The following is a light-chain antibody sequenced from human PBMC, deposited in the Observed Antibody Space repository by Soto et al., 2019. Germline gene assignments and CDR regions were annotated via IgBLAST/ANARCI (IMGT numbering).Light chain of an antibody. V-gene: IGKV3-20*01. J-gene: IGKJ5*01. CDR2: AAS. CDR3: QHYDTLS. Sequence: EIVLTQSPGTLSLSPGERATLSCRASQSVRSTYLAWYQQKFGQAPRLLIYAASSRATGTPDRFAGSGSGTDFTLTISRLEPEDFAVYYCQHYDTLSFGQGTRLEMK. CDR1: QSVRSTY.